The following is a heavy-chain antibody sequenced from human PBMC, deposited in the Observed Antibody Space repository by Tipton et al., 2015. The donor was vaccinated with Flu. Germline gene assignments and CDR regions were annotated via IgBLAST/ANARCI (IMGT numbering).Heavy chain of an antibody. Sequence: GSLRLSCSVSGGSVGSPYCWGWVRQPPGKGLEWIGEVFHSGSANYDLSLKSRVSISVDKAKNQFSLKLTSVTAADTAVYYCARDRGYFDSAAGLFDLWGQGNLVTVSS. D-gene: IGHD6-25*01. CDR2: VFHSGSA. V-gene: IGHV4-4*02. CDR1: GGSVGSPYC. J-gene: IGHJ4*02. CDR3: ARDRGYFDSAAGLFDL.